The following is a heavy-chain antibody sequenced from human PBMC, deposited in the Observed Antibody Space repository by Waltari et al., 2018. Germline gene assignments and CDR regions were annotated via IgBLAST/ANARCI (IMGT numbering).Heavy chain of an antibody. V-gene: IGHV1-69*02. CDR3: ARATVLRYFDWLSPA. CDR2: IIPILGIA. D-gene: IGHD3-9*01. Sequence: QVQLVQSGAEVKKPGSSVKVSCKASGGTFSSYTISWVRPAPGQGLEWMGRIIPILGIANYAQKFQGRVTITADKSTSTAYMELSSLRSEDTAVYYCARATVLRYFDWLSPAWGQGTLVTVSS. CDR1: GGTFSSYT. J-gene: IGHJ5*02.